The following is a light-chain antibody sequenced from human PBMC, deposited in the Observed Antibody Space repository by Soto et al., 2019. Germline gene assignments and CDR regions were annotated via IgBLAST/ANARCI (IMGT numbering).Light chain of an antibody. CDR2: DAS. Sequence: DIPMTQSPSTLSASVGDRVTITCRASQSISSWLAWNQQKPGKAPKVLIYDASSLESGVPSRFSGSGSGTEFTLTISSLRPDDFATDFCQRPFGGGNKVEIK. CDR1: QSISSW. J-gene: IGKJ4*01. CDR3: QRP. V-gene: IGKV1-5*01.